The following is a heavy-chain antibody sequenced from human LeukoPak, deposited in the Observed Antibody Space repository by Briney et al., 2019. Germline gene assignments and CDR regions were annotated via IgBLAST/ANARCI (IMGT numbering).Heavy chain of an antibody. CDR2: INPNSGGT. J-gene: IGHJ5*02. Sequence: GASVKVSCKASGYTFTGYYMHWVRQAPGQGLEWMGWINPNSGGTNYAQKFQGRVTMTRDTSISTAYMELSRLRSDDTAVYYCARGIVVVIEYNWFDPWGQGTLVTVSS. V-gene: IGHV1-2*02. CDR1: GYTFTGYY. D-gene: IGHD3-22*01. CDR3: ARGIVVVIEYNWFDP.